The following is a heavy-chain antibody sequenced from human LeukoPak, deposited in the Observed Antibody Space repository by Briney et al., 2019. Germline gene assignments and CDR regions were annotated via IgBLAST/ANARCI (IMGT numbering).Heavy chain of an antibody. CDR2: ISGSGGST. Sequence: GGSLRLSRAASGFTFSTYAMSWVRQAPGKGLEWVSVISGSGGSTYHADSVKGRFTITRDNSKNTLYLQMNSLRAEDTAVYYCAKDSMRYYDSSGYYLDYWGQGTLVTVSS. V-gene: IGHV3-23*01. D-gene: IGHD3-22*01. CDR3: AKDSMRYYDSSGYYLDY. J-gene: IGHJ4*02. CDR1: GFTFSTYA.